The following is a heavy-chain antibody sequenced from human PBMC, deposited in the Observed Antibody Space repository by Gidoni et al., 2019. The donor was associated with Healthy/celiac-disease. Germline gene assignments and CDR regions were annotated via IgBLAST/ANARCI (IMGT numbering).Heavy chain of an antibody. CDR1: GYTFTSYG. D-gene: IGHD3-22*01. V-gene: IGHV1-18*01. CDR2: ISAYNGNT. Sequence: QVQLVQSGAEVKKPGASVKVSCKASGYTFTSYGISWVRRAPGQGLEWMGWISAYNGNTNYAQKLQGRVTMTTDTSTSTAYMELRSLRSDDTAVYYCARDLLRSGWGYYYDSSGGRGVAFDIWGQGTMVTVSS. CDR3: ARDLLRSGWGYYYDSSGGRGVAFDI. J-gene: IGHJ3*02.